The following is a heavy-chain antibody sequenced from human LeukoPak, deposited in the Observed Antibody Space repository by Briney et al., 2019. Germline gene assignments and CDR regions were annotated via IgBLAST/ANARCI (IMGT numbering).Heavy chain of an antibody. CDR1: GFTFSSYS. D-gene: IGHD3-16*01. J-gene: IGHJ4*02. CDR2: ISSSGSYL. V-gene: IGHV3-21*01. Sequence: PGGSLRLSCAASGFTFSSYSMNWVRQAPGKGLEWVSSISSSGSYLYYADSVKGRFTISRDNAKNSLCLQMNSLRAEDTAVYYCARNMMIPFGGVTNFDYWGQGTLVTVSS. CDR3: ARNMMIPFGGVTNFDY.